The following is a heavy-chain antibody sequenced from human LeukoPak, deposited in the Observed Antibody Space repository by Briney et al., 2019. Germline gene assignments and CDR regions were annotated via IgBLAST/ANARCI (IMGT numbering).Heavy chain of an antibody. Sequence: SETLSLTCTVSGGSISSSSYYWGWIRQPPGKGLEWIGSIYYSGSTYYNPSLKSRVTISVDTSKNQFSLKLSSATAADTAVYYCAKDQAVAASVGDWFDPWGQGTLVTVSS. CDR3: AKDQAVAASVGDWFDP. CDR1: GGSISSSSYY. D-gene: IGHD2-15*01. V-gene: IGHV4-39*07. J-gene: IGHJ5*02. CDR2: IYYSGST.